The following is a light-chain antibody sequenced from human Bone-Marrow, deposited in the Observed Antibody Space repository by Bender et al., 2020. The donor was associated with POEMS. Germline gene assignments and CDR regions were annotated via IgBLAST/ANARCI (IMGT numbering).Light chain of an antibody. CDR2: DGS. CDR1: NLGTYS. CDR3: VAWDDTLNGWV. Sequence: SYVLTQPPSVSVAPGQTASITCGGNNLGTYSVHWYQQKPGQAPLLVVSDGSDRPSGIPERFSGSNSGNTVTLTISRVEVGDEADYYCVAWDDTLNGWVFGGGTKLTVL. V-gene: IGLV3-21*02. J-gene: IGLJ2*01.